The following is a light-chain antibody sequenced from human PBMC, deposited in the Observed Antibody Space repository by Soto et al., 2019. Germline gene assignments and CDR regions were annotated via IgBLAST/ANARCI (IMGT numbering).Light chain of an antibody. CDR3: QQYTSYGIYT. CDR1: QRISSW. CDR2: DAS. V-gene: IGKV1-5*01. J-gene: IGKJ2*01. Sequence: DIQMTQSPSTLSASVGDRVTITCRASQRISSWLAWYPQKLGKAPKLLIYDASSLESWVPSRFSGSGSGTEFTLTISSLQPDDFATYYCQQYTSYGIYTFGQGTKLEIK.